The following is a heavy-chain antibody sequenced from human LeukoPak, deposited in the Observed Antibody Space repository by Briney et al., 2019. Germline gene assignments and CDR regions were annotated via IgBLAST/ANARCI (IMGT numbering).Heavy chain of an antibody. D-gene: IGHD3-10*01. V-gene: IGHV3-48*04. J-gene: IGHJ3*02. CDR3: ARGRFGGGAFDI. CDR2: ISSGSSTI. CDR1: GFTFSSYS. Sequence: GGSLRLSCAASGFTFSSYSMNWVRQAPGKGLEWLSYISSGSSTIYYADSVKGRFTISRDNAKNSLYLQLNSLRAEDTAVYYCARGRFGGGAFDIWGQGTMVTVSS.